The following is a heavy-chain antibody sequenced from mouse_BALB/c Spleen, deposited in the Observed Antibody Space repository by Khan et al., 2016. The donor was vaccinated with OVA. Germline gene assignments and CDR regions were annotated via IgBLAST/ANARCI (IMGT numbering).Heavy chain of an antibody. V-gene: IGHV1S135*01. Sequence: VQLQQSGPELEKPGASVKISCKASGYSFTGYNMNWVKQSNGETLEWIGNIDPYDGGTSNNQTFKGKATLTVDKSSSTAYMQLKSLTSEDSAVCFWSKEGNYYFDYWGQGTTLTVAS. CDR2: IDPYDGGT. J-gene: IGHJ2*01. CDR3: SKEGNYYFDY. CDR1: GYSFTGYN.